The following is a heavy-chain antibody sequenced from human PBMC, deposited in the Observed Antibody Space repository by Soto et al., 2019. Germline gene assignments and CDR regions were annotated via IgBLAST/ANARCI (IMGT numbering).Heavy chain of an antibody. V-gene: IGHV3-23*01. D-gene: IGHD2-21*01. CDR1: GFTFISYA. Sequence: GGSLILSGAASGFTFISYAMSWVRQSPGKGLEWVSAISGSGGSTYYADSVKGRFTISRDNSKNTLYLQMNSLRAEDTAVYYCAKCGGGYGVKPLDYWGQGTLVTVSS. CDR2: ISGSGGST. J-gene: IGHJ4*02. CDR3: AKCGGGYGVKPLDY.